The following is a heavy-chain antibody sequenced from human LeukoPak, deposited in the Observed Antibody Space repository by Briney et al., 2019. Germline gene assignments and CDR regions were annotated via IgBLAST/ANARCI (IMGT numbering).Heavy chain of an antibody. J-gene: IGHJ5*02. V-gene: IGHV1-3*01. CDR1: GYTFTSYA. Sequence: GASVKVSCKASGYTFTSYAMHWVRQAPGQRLEWMGWINAGNGNTKYSQKFQGRVTITRDTSASTAYMELCSLRSEDTAVYYCARNSCSSTSCYAGAGGNWFDPWGQGTLVTVSS. CDR3: ARNSCSSTSCYAGAGGNWFDP. CDR2: INAGNGNT. D-gene: IGHD2-2*01.